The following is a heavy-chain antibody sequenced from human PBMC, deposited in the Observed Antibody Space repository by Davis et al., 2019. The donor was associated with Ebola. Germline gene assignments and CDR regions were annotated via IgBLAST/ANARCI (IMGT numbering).Heavy chain of an antibody. V-gene: IGHV3-74*01. D-gene: IGHD6-13*01. CDR2: IDTDGSRT. CDR1: GFTFSDYW. J-gene: IGHJ4*02. CDR3: ARVWGSTWYNDF. Sequence: PGGSLRLSCAASGFTFSDYWMHWVRHAPGKGLVWVSHIDTDGSRTDYADSVRGRFTISRDNAKQTLYLQMNSLRVDDTAVYYCARVWGSTWYNDFWGQGTLVTVSS.